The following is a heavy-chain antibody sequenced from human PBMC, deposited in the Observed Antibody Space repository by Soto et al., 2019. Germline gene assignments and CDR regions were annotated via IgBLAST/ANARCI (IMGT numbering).Heavy chain of an antibody. CDR2: INMDGTNS. CDR1: GFTFSNDW. CDR3: ARGPRGVYGNDY. D-gene: IGHD2-8*01. J-gene: IGHJ4*02. V-gene: IGHV3-74*01. Sequence: EVQLVESGGGLVQPGGSLRLSCAASGFTFSNDWMHWVRQGPGKGLVWLSRINMDGTNSNYADSVKGRFVISRDNAKNTLYLQMDSLRVEDTAVYFCARGPRGVYGNDYWGQGALVTVSS.